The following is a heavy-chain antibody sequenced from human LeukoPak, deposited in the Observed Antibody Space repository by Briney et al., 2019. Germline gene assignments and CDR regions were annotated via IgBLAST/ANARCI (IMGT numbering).Heavy chain of an antibody. J-gene: IGHJ4*02. D-gene: IGHD6-13*01. CDR3: ARGVGQQLVYYFDY. V-gene: IGHV1-69*04. Sequence: ASVKVSCKASGGTFSSYAISWVRQAPGQGLEWMGRIIPILGIANYAQKFQGRVTITADKSTSTAYMELSSLRSEDTAVYYCARGVGQQLVYYFDYWGQGTLVTVSS. CDR1: GGTFSSYA. CDR2: IIPILGIA.